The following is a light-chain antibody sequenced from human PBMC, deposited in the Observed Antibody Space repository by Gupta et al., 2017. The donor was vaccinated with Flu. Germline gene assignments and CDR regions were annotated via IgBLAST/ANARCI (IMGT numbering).Light chain of an antibody. Sequence: ERATLSCRASQSVSSSYLAWYQQKPGQAPRLLIYGASSRATGIPDRFSGSGSGTDFTLTISRLEPVDFAVYYCQQYGSSPRTFGQGTKVEIK. CDR3: QQYGSSPRT. J-gene: IGKJ1*01. V-gene: IGKV3-20*01. CDR2: GAS. CDR1: QSVSSSY.